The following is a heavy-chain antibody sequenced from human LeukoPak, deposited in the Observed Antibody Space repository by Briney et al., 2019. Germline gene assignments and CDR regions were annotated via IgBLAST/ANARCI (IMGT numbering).Heavy chain of an antibody. CDR1: GYSFTSNW. D-gene: IGHD1-26*01. J-gene: IGHJ4*02. Sequence: GGSLKISCKGSGYSFTSNWIGWVRQVPGKGLEYMGIIYPGDSDTRYSPSFQGQVTISADKSISTAYVQWSSLKASDTAMYYCARLVRGATTSSYYFDYWGQGTLVTVSS. CDR2: IYPGDSDT. V-gene: IGHV5-51*01. CDR3: ARLVRGATTSSYYFDY.